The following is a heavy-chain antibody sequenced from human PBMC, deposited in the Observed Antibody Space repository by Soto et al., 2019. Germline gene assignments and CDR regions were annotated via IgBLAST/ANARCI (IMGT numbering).Heavy chain of an antibody. J-gene: IGHJ4*02. CDR3: AKAGRSKIFGVVSSPFDY. V-gene: IGHV3-23*01. Sequence: GGSLRLSCAASGFTFSSYAMSWVRQTPGKGLEWVSAISGSGGSTYYADSVKGRFTISRDNSKNTLYLQMNSLRAEDTAVYYCAKAGRSKIFGVVSSPFDYWGQGSLVTVSS. CDR1: GFTFSSYA. D-gene: IGHD3-3*01. CDR2: ISGSGGST.